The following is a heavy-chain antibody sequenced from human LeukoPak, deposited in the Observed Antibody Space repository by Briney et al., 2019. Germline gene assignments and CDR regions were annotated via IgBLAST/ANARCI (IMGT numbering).Heavy chain of an antibody. D-gene: IGHD1-26*01. CDR1: AFTFSSYG. Sequence: GGSLRLSCAASAFTFSSYGMHWVRQAPGKGLEGVAFIRYDGSSKYYADSVKGRFTISRDNSKNTLYLQMNSLRAEDTAVYYCAKDPHPFLPSGSYYFDYWGQGTLVTVSS. CDR3: AKDPHPFLPSGSYYFDY. V-gene: IGHV3-30*02. CDR2: IRYDGSSK. J-gene: IGHJ4*02.